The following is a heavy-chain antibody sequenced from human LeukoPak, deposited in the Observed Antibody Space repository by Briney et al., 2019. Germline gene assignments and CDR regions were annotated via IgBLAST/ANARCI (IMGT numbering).Heavy chain of an antibody. J-gene: IGHJ1*01. CDR2: INPNSGGT. CDR1: GYTFTGYY. Sequence: ASVKVSCKASGYTFTGYYMHWVRQAPGQGLEWMGWINPNSGGTNYAQKFQGRVTMTRDTSISTAYMGLSRLRSDDTAVYYCARASTAMAPFQHWGQGTLVTVSS. V-gene: IGHV1-2*02. CDR3: ARASTAMAPFQH. D-gene: IGHD5-18*01.